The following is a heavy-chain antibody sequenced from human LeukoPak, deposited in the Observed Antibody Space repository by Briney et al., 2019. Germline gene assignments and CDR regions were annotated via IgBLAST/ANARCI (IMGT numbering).Heavy chain of an antibody. CDR3: AKELYYYGSGSHFDY. Sequence: GGSLRLSYAASGFTLSSYGMHWVRQAPGKGLEWVAFIRFDGSNKYYADSVKGRFTISRDNSKNTLYLQMNSLRAEDTAVYYCAKELYYYGSGSHFDYWGQGTLVTVSS. CDR2: IRFDGSNK. CDR1: GFTLSSYG. V-gene: IGHV3-30*02. J-gene: IGHJ4*02. D-gene: IGHD3-10*01.